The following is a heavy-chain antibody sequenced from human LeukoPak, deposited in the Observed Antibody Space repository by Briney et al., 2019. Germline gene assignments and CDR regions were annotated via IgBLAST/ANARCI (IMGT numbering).Heavy chain of an antibody. CDR3: CTAMCLGLTEILRYYVLHV. V-gene: IGHV3-49*04. CDR1: FDSILVDNG. J-gene: IGHJ6*01. Sequence: GGSLRLSSTPPFDSILVDNGFTGVRQAPGKGLEWVGLIRSKTYGGTTEYAASVKGRFTFSRDDSKSNYYLQINSLKTEATALNYCCTAMCLGLTEILRYYVLHVWGQGTSVTVSS. CDR2: IRSKTYGGTT. D-gene: IGHD3-9*01.